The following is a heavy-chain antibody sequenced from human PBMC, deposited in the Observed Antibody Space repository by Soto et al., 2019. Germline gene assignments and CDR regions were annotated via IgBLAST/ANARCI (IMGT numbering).Heavy chain of an antibody. V-gene: IGHV4-31*03. CDR3: ARDHSGSYSNDAFDI. D-gene: IGHD1-26*01. CDR2: IYYSGST. CDR1: GGSISSGGYY. J-gene: IGHJ3*02. Sequence: PSETLSLTCTVSGGSISSGGYYWSWIRQHPGKGMEWIGYIYYSGSTYYNPSLKSRVTISVDTSKNQFSLKLSSVTAADTAVYYCARDHSGSYSNDAFDIWGQGTMVTVSS.